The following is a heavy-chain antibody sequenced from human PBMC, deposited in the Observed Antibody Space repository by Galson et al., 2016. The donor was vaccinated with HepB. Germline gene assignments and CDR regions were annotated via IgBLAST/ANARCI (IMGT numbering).Heavy chain of an antibody. D-gene: IGHD3-10*01. Sequence: SVKVSCKASGYSFTNYGISWVRQAPGQGLEWMGWISAYNGDTSYAQKLQGRVTMTTDTSTSTAYMELRGLRSVDTAVYYCARGYDASGRSDFDYWGQGTLVTVSS. CDR2: ISAYNGDT. V-gene: IGHV1-18*01. CDR3: ARGYDASGRSDFDY. CDR1: GYSFTNYG. J-gene: IGHJ4*02.